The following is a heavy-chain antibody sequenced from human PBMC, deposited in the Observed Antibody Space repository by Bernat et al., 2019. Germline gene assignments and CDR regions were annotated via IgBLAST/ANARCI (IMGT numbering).Heavy chain of an antibody. Sequence: QVQLVQSGAEVKMPGSSVKVSCKAAGDSFTLESINWVRKAPGQGLEWMGKIIPSLGITDYAKKLQGRITLTADTSTGTVFMEMSRLRSEDTALYYCAREICSRGSCYYDHWGQGTLVTVSS. CDR3: AREICSRGSCYYDH. V-gene: IGHV1-69*08. D-gene: IGHD2-15*01. CDR2: IIPSLGIT. J-gene: IGHJ5*02. CDR1: GDSFTLES.